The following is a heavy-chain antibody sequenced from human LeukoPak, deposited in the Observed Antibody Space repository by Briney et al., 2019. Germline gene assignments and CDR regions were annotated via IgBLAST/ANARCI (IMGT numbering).Heavy chain of an antibody. J-gene: IGHJ5*02. CDR1: GGSISSYY. CDR3: ARWGLAAAGNFWFDP. Sequence: PSETLSLTCTVSGGSISSYYWSWIRQPAGKGLEWIGRIYTSGSTNYNPSLKSRVTISVDTSKNQFSLKLSSVTAADTAVYYCARWGLAAAGNFWFDPWGQGTLVTVSS. D-gene: IGHD6-13*01. V-gene: IGHV4-4*07. CDR2: IYTSGST.